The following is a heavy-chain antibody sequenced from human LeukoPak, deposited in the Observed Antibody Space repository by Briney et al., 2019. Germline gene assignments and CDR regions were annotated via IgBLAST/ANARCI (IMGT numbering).Heavy chain of an antibody. CDR3: AKALGYCSGGSCYSLRYFDY. D-gene: IGHD2-15*01. Sequence: PGGSLRLSCAASGFTFSSYAMSWVRQAPGKGLEWVSAISGSGGTTYYADSVKGRFTVSRDNSKNTLYLQMNSLRAEDTAVYYCAKALGYCSGGSCYSLRYFDYWGQGTLVTVPS. CDR1: GFTFSSYA. CDR2: ISGSGGTT. J-gene: IGHJ4*02. V-gene: IGHV3-23*01.